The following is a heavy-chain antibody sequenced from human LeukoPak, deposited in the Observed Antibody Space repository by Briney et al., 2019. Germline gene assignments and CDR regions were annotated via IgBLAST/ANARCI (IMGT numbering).Heavy chain of an antibody. D-gene: IGHD3-10*01. Sequence: GGSLRLSCAASGFTFSNYAMSWVRQAPGKGLEWVSVIYSGGSTYYADSVKGRFTISRDNSKNTLYLQMNSLRAEDTAVYYCARGEGAYYYGSGSYYYGYWGQGTLVTVSS. CDR1: GFTFSNYA. CDR3: ARGEGAYYYGSGSYYYGY. V-gene: IGHV3-53*01. J-gene: IGHJ4*02. CDR2: IYSGGST.